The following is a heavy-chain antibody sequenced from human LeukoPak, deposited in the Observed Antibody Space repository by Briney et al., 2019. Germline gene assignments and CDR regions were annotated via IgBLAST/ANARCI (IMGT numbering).Heavy chain of an antibody. D-gene: IGHD3-22*01. Sequence: PAASVKVSCKASGGTFSSYAISWVRQAPGQGLEWMGGIIPIFGTANHAQKFQGRVTITTDESTSTAYKELSSLRSEDTAVYYCARDRGYYYDSSGYYSRDYYYYMDVWGKGTTVTVSS. CDR3: ARDRGYYYDSSGYYSRDYYYYMDV. CDR2: IIPIFGTA. CDR1: GGTFSSYA. J-gene: IGHJ6*03. V-gene: IGHV1-69*05.